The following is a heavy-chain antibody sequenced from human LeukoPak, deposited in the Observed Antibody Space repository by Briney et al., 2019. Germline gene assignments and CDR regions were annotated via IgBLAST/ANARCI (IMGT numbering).Heavy chain of an antibody. CDR1: GYRFTSYW. CDR3: ARRVTGSYGPPDWFDP. D-gene: IGHD1-26*01. V-gene: IGHV5-51*01. CDR2: IYPGDSDT. Sequence: GESLQISCKGSGYRFTSYWIGWVRQMPGKGLEWMGIIYPGDSDTRYSPSFQGQVTISADKSISTAYLQWSSLKASDTAMYYCARRVTGSYGPPDWFDPWGQGTLVTVSS. J-gene: IGHJ5*02.